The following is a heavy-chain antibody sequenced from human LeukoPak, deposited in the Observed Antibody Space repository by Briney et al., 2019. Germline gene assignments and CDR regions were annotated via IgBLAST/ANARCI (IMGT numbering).Heavy chain of an antibody. CDR3: AKDIDY. Sequence: GGSLRLSCAASGFTFSTYAMTWVRQAPGKGLEWVSGISGSGVTTYYGDSVKGRFTISRDNSKNTLSLQMNNLRVEDTAVYYCAKDIDYWGQGTLVTVSS. CDR2: ISGSGVTT. J-gene: IGHJ4*02. V-gene: IGHV3-23*01. CDR1: GFTFSTYA.